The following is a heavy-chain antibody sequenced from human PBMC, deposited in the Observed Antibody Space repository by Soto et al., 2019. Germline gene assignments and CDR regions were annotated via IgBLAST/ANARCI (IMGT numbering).Heavy chain of an antibody. J-gene: IGHJ3*01. Sequence: QVQLVESGGGVVQPGGSLRLSCAASGFTFSSDGMHWVRQAPGKGLEWVEVISYDGSNKFYADAVKGRFNISRDSSKNTQFLQMKSLRGDDTAVSSCAKTILEGVSNAAFDLWGQGTSVTVSS. CDR1: GFTFSSDG. D-gene: IGHD3-3*01. CDR3: AKTILEGVSNAAFDL. CDR2: ISYDGSNK. V-gene: IGHV3-30*18.